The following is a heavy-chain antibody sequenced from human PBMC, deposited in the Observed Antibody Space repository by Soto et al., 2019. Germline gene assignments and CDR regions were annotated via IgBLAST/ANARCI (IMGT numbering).Heavy chain of an antibody. J-gene: IGHJ1*01. V-gene: IGHV6-1*01. CDR2: TYYRSKWYN. CDR1: GDSVSSNSVA. CDR3: ASPVECSTTSCIR. Sequence: PSQTLSLTCAISGDSVSSNSVAWNWIRQSPSRGLEWLGRTYYRSKWYNDYAVSVKGRISINPDTSKNQFSLQLNSVTPEDTAVYYCASPVECSTTSCIRWGQGTLVTVSS. D-gene: IGHD2-2*01.